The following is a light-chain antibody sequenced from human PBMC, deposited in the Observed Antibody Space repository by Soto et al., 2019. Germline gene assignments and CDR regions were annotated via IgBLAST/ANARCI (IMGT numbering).Light chain of an antibody. Sequence: EIVLTQSPGTLSLSPGERATLSCRASQSVSSSYLTWYQQKPGQAPRLFMYGASSRATGIPDRFSGSGSGTDFTLTISRLEPEDFAVYYCQQYGSSPGTFGQGTKLEIK. V-gene: IGKV3-20*01. CDR2: GAS. CDR1: QSVSSSY. J-gene: IGKJ2*01. CDR3: QQYGSSPGT.